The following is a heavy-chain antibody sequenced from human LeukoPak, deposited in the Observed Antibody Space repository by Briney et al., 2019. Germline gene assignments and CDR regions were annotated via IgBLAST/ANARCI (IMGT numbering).Heavy chain of an antibody. CDR2: IFSSGGT. Sequence: PSETLSLTCTVSGGSVGGFYWTCIRQPPGGGMQWIGFIFSSGGTNYNPSLKSRVAISTDTSKNQVSLRVTSVTAADTAVYYCATGGAYTSGWYNIWGQGGLVSVCS. J-gene: IGHJ4*02. D-gene: IGHD6-19*01. CDR3: ATGGAYTSGWYNI. CDR1: GGSVGGFY. V-gene: IGHV4-4*09.